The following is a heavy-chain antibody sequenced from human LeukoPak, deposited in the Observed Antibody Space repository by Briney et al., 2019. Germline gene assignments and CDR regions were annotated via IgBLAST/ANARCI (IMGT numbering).Heavy chain of an antibody. J-gene: IGHJ4*02. CDR2: ISAYNGNT. D-gene: IGHD2-2*01. CDR1: GYTFTSYG. Sequence: GASVKVSCKASGYTFTSYGISWVRQAPGQGLEWMGWISAYNGNTNYAQKLQGRVTMTTDTSTSTAYMELRRLRSDDTAVYYCARDAPIVVVPAAIDYWGQGTLVTVSS. V-gene: IGHV1-18*01. CDR3: ARDAPIVVVPAAIDY.